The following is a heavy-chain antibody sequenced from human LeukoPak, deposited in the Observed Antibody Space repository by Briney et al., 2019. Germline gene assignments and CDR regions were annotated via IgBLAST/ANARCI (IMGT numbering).Heavy chain of an antibody. J-gene: IGHJ5*02. D-gene: IGHD3-10*01. CDR1: GYTFTSYE. CDR2: MNPNSGNT. CDR3: ATGQSYHGSGMNWFDP. Sequence: ASVKVSCKASGYTFTSYEINWVRQATGQGLEWMGWMNPNSGNTGYAQKFQGRVTMTEGTSTDTAYMELSSLRSEDTAVYYCATGQSYHGSGMNWFDPWGQGTLVTVSS. V-gene: IGHV1-8*01.